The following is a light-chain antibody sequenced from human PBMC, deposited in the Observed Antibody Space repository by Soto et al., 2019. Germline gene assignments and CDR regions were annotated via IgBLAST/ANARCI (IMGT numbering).Light chain of an antibody. CDR2: DVS. Sequence: QSALTKPSSVSRSPGQSITISYIGTSGDIGDYNYVSWYQQHPGKVPKVIIYDVSNRPSGVSYRFSGTKSGNTASLTVSGLQAEDEADYYCCSYTRSGTLIFGTGTKVTVL. J-gene: IGLJ1*01. V-gene: IGLV2-14*01. CDR1: SGDIGDYNY. CDR3: CSYTRSGTLI.